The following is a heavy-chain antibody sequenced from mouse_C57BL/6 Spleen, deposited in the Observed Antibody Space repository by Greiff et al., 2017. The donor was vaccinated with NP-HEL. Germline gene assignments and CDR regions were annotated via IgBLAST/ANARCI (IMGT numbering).Heavy chain of an antibody. V-gene: IGHV1-81*01. CDR2: IYPRSGNT. Sequence: QVQLQQSGAELARPGASVKLSCKASGYTFTSYGISWVKQRTGQGLEWIGEIYPRSGNTYYNEKFKGKATLTADKSSSTAYMELRSLTSEDSAVYFCARCDDYDKGDAMDYWGQGTSVTVSS. J-gene: IGHJ4*01. CDR3: ARCDDYDKGDAMDY. D-gene: IGHD2-4*01. CDR1: GYTFTSYG.